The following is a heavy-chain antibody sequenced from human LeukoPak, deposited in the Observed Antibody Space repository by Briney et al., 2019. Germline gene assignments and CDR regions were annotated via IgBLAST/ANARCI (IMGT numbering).Heavy chain of an antibody. Sequence: KPSETLSLTRAVYGGSFSGYYWSWIRQPPGKGLEWIGEINHSGSTNYNPSLKSRVTISVDTSKNQFSLKLSSVTAADTAVYYCARGRNIVVVPAVTRWFDPWGQGTLVTVSS. CDR1: GGSFSGYY. D-gene: IGHD2-2*01. CDR3: ARGRNIVVVPAVTRWFDP. J-gene: IGHJ5*02. V-gene: IGHV4-34*01. CDR2: INHSGST.